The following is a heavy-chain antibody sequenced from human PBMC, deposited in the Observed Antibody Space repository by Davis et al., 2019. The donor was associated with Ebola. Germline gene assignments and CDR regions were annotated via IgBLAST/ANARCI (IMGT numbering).Heavy chain of an antibody. J-gene: IGHJ4*02. CDR3: ARAPNYDVLTGTSSYYFDY. V-gene: IGHV1-18*04. Sequence: ASVKVSCKSSGDTSTSYGLVWVRQAPGLGLEWMGWISGFNTNTNFAQKFQGRVTVSKDTSTNTAYMDLRSLTSDDTAIYYWARAPNYDVLTGTSSYYFDYWGQGTLVTVSS. CDR1: GDTSTSYG. CDR2: ISGFNTNT. D-gene: IGHD3-9*01.